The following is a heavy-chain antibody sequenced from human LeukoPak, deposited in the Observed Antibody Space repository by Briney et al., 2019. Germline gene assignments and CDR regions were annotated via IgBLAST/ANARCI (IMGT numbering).Heavy chain of an antibody. CDR3: ANPGFYYDSTVY. Sequence: GGSLRLSCEASGFSFSTYVMSWVRQPPGKGLEWVSSVGGNGHHTYSADSVKGRFTISRDNSKNTLYLQMNSLRAEDTAVYYCANPGFYYDSTVYWGQGTLVTVSS. V-gene: IGHV3-23*01. CDR2: VGGNGHHT. J-gene: IGHJ4*02. D-gene: IGHD3-3*01. CDR1: GFSFSTYV.